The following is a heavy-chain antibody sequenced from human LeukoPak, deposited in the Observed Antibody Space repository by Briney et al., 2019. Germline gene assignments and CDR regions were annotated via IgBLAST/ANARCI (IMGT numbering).Heavy chain of an antibody. CDR2: IWYDGSNK. Sequence: PGGSLRLSCAASGFTFSSYGMPWVRQAPGKGLEWVAVIWYDGSNKYYADSVKGRFTISRDNSKNTLYLQMNSLRAEDTAVYYCAGRGFWSGYGFDYWGQGTLVTVSS. CDR3: AGRGFWSGYGFDY. CDR1: GFTFSSYG. V-gene: IGHV3-33*01. J-gene: IGHJ4*02. D-gene: IGHD3-3*01.